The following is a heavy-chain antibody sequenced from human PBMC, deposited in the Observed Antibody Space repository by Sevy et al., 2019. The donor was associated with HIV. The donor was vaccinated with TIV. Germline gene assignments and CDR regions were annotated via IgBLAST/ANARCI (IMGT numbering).Heavy chain of an antibody. V-gene: IGHV3-21*05. CDR1: GFTFSDYD. J-gene: IGHJ4*02. Sequence: GGSLRLSCAASGFTFSDYDMNWVRQAPGKGLEWVSFISSRSSYIYYADSLKGRVTISRDNAYNSLFLQMHSLRAEDMAVYYCAKAVDYYDSCGLYYWGQGALVTVSS. CDR2: ISSRSSYI. D-gene: IGHD3-22*01. CDR3: AKAVDYYDSCGLYY.